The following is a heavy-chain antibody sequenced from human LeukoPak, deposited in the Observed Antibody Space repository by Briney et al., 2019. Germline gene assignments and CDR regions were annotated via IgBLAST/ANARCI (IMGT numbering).Heavy chain of an antibody. D-gene: IGHD1-26*01. J-gene: IGHJ4*02. CDR3: ASLYDIVGTTVDY. CDR1: GYTFTNYY. V-gene: IGHV1-2*06. Sequence: ASVKVSCKTSGYTFTNYYIHWVRQAPGQGLEWMGRIDPNTGGTKSAKNFQGRATMTRDTSISTAYMALSGLRSDDTAVYYCASLYDIVGTTVDYWGQGTQVTVSS. CDR2: IDPNTGGT.